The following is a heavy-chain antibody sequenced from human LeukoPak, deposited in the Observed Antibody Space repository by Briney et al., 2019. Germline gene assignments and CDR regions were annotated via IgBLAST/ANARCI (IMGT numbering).Heavy chain of an antibody. CDR3: ARIMLSRREFDC. CDR1: GGCISNGDHY. CDR2: IYYSGST. Sequence: TLSLTCTVSGGCISNGDHYWSWIRQHPGKGLEWIGHIYYSGSTYYNPSLKSRGIISVETSKNQFSLKLSSVTAADTAVYYCARIMLSRREFDCWGQGTLVTVSS. D-gene: IGHD1-26*01. V-gene: IGHV4-31*03. J-gene: IGHJ4*02.